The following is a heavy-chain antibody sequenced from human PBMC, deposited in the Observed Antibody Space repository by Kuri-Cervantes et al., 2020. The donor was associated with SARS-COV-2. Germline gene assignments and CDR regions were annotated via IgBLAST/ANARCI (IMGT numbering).Heavy chain of an antibody. CDR1: GFTFSSYA. V-gene: IGHV3-23*01. Sequence: GGSLRLSCAASGFTFSSYAMSWVRQALGKGLEWVSGISGSGGSTYYADSVKGRFTISRDNSKNTLYLQMNSLRAEDTAVYYCAKERWSEVGATPFDYWGQGTLVTVSS. J-gene: IGHJ4*02. D-gene: IGHD1-26*01. CDR3: AKERWSEVGATPFDY. CDR2: ISGSGGST.